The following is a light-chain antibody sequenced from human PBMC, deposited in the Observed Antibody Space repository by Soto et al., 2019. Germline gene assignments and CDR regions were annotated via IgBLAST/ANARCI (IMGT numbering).Light chain of an antibody. CDR1: QSVNDF. V-gene: IGKV3-11*01. CDR3: QHRGRWPRT. J-gene: IGKJ2*01. CDR2: GAS. Sequence: EIVLTQSPATLSLSPGERATLSCRASQSVNDFLAWYQQKPGQAPRLLIYGASNRATGIPVRFSGSGSGTDFTLTISSLEPEDFAVYYCQHRGRWPRTFGQGTKLESK.